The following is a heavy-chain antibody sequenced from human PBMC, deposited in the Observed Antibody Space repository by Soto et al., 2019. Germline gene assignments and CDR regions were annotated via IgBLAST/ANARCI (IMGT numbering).Heavy chain of an antibody. V-gene: IGHV1-69*01. Sequence: QVQLVQSGAEVKKPGSSVKVSCKASGGTFSSYAISWVRQAPGQGVEWMGGIIPIFGTANYAQKFQGRVTITADESTSTAYMELSSLRSEDTAVYYCARLKRITMVRGETYAYGMDVWGQGTTVTVSS. CDR2: IIPIFGTA. J-gene: IGHJ6*02. D-gene: IGHD3-10*01. CDR3: ARLKRITMVRGETYAYGMDV. CDR1: GGTFSSYA.